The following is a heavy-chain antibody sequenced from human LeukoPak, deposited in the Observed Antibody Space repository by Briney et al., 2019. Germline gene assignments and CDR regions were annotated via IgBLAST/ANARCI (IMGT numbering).Heavy chain of an antibody. Sequence: SETLSLTCTVSGGSISSGDYYWSWIRQPPGKGLEWIGYIYYSGSTYYNPSLKSRVTISVDTSKNQFSLKLSSVTAADTAVYYCAGGPTASNYGSYYFDYWGQGTLVTVSS. CDR2: IYYSGST. CDR3: AGGPTASNYGSYYFDY. V-gene: IGHV4-30-4*01. CDR1: GGSISSGDYY. D-gene: IGHD4-11*01. J-gene: IGHJ4*02.